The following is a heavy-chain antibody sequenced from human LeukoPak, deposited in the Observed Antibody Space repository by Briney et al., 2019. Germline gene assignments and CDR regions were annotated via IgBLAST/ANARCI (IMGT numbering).Heavy chain of an antibody. CDR3: ARHVWSSSGSEAFGI. Sequence: SETLSLTCTVSGGSISSSTYYWGWIRQPPGKGLEWIGSIYYSGSTYYNPSLKSRVTISVDTSKNQFSLKLSSVTAADTAVYYCARHVWSSSGSEAFGIWGQGTMVTVSS. CDR1: GGSISSSTYY. D-gene: IGHD2-15*01. J-gene: IGHJ3*02. CDR2: IYYSGST. V-gene: IGHV4-39*01.